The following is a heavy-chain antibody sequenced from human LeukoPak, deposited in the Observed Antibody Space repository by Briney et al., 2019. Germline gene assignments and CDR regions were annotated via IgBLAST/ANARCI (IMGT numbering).Heavy chain of an antibody. D-gene: IGHD3-22*01. CDR3: AREKHYYDSSGLGY. CDR1: GYTLTELS. CDR2: INPNSGGT. V-gene: IGHV1-2*06. Sequence: ASVKVSCKVSGYTLTELSMHWVRQAPGQGLEWMRRINPNSGGTNYAQKFQGRVTMTRDTSISTAYMELSRLRSDDTAVYYCAREKHYYDSSGLGYWGQGTLVTVSS. J-gene: IGHJ4*02.